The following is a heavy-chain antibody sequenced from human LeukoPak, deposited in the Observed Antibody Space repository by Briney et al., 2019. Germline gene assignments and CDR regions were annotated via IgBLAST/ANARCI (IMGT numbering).Heavy chain of an antibody. CDR1: GDSISTYY. V-gene: IGHV4-59*01. D-gene: IGHD5-12*01. Sequence: SETLSLTCTVSGDSISTYYWSWIRQPPGKGLEWIGYMYYSGSTNDNHSLKSRITIALDTPKNQFSLRLNSVSAADTAVYYCARGVAGYGPYDYWGQGALVTVSS. CDR2: MYYSGST. J-gene: IGHJ4*02. CDR3: ARGVAGYGPYDY.